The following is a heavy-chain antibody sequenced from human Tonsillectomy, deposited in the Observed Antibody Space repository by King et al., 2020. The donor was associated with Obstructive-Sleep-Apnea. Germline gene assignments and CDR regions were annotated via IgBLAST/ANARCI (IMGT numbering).Heavy chain of an antibody. CDR2: ISHDENSK. V-gene: IGHV3-30*18. CDR3: AKDHGHSGAQYYFDY. Sequence: VQLVESGGGVVQPGGSLILSWEASGFTFSNFAMHWVRQAPGKGLEWVAVISHDENSKYYADSVRGRFTISRDSSKNTLFLQMDSLRAEDTAVYYCAKDHGHSGAQYYFDYWGQGTLVTVSS. J-gene: IGHJ4*02. D-gene: IGHD6-25*01. CDR1: GFTFSNFA.